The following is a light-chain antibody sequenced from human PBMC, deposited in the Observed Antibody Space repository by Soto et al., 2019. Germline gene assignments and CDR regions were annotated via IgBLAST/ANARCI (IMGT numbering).Light chain of an antibody. CDR1: SSDIGGYNY. Sequence: ALTQPASVSGSPGQSITISCTGTSSDIGGYNYVSWYQQHPGKAPKLMIYDVSNRPSGVSNRFSGSKSGNTASLTISGLQAEDEADYYCSSYTSSSSLEGVVFGGGTKLTVL. CDR2: DVS. J-gene: IGLJ2*01. CDR3: SSYTSSSSLEGVV. V-gene: IGLV2-14*01.